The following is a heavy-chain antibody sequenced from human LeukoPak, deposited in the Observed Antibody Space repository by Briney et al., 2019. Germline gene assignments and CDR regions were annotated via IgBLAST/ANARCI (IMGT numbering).Heavy chain of an antibody. CDR2: ISSSSSYI. J-gene: IGHJ4*02. Sequence: GGSLRLSCAASGFTFSSYSMNWVRQAPGKGLEWVSSISSSSSYIYYADSVKGRFTISRDNAKNTVYLQMNSLIDEDTAVYYLGKGQVLNFFFYYWGQGSLVTVSS. CDR3: GKGQVLNFFFYY. V-gene: IGHV3-21*01. D-gene: IGHD3-16*01. CDR1: GFTFSSYS.